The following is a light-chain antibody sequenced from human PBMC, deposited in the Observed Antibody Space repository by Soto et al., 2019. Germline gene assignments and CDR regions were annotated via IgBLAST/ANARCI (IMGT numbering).Light chain of an antibody. CDR2: GNN. CDR3: QSYDNMVSPFNYV. Sequence: QSVLTQPPSVSGAPGQTVTISCTGSTSNTGSGYDVHWYQQPPGAAPKLLIYGNNKRPSGVPDRFSSSKSDTSGSLVITGLQPEDEADYYCQSYDNMVSPFNYVFGTGTKVTV. J-gene: IGLJ1*01. V-gene: IGLV1-40*01. CDR1: TSNTGSGYD.